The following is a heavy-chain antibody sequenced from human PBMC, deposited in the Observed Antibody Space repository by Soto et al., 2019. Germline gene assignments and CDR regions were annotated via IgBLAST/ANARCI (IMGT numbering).Heavy chain of an antibody. Sequence: ASVKVSCKASGYTFTSYGISWVRQAPGQGLEWMGWISGYNGDTNYAQNLQGRVSMTTDTSTSTAYMELRNLRSDDTAVYYCTRIGPDRSGFNLDYWGQGTLVTVSS. CDR3: TRIGPDRSGFNLDY. V-gene: IGHV1-18*01. CDR1: GYTFTSYG. J-gene: IGHJ4*02. CDR2: ISGYNGDT. D-gene: IGHD3-22*01.